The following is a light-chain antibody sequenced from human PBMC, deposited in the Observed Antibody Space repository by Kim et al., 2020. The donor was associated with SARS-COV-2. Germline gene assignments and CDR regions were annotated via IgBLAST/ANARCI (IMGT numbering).Light chain of an antibody. V-gene: IGKV3-15*01. CDR3: QQYDNWPIA. Sequence: EIVMTQSPATLSVSPGERATLSCRASQSVSSYLAWYHQKPGQAPRLLIYGASTRATGVPARFSCSGSGTEFTLTISSLQSEDFAVYYCQQYDNWPIAFGQGTRLEIK. J-gene: IGKJ5*01. CDR1: QSVSSY. CDR2: GAS.